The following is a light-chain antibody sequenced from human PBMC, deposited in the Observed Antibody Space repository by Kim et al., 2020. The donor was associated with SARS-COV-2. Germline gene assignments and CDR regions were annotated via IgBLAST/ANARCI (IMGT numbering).Light chain of an antibody. V-gene: IGKV3-20*01. CDR3: QQYGSSPRT. CDR1: QSVSISY. Sequence: FPGERAAPSCMASQSVSISYLAWYQKKTGQAPRLLIYGAYRRATGIPDRCSGSVSGTDFTLTISRLGPEDFAVYYCQQYGSSPRTFGQGTKMDIK. CDR2: GAY. J-gene: IGKJ1*01.